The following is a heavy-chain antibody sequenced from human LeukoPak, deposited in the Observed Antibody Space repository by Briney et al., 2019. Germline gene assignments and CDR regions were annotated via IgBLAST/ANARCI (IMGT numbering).Heavy chain of an antibody. J-gene: IGHJ4*02. D-gene: IGHD3-16*02. CDR3: ARGIDRQIDY. CDR2: IIPILGIA. V-gene: IGHV1-69*04. Sequence: ASVKVSCKASGGTFSSYAISWVRQAPGQGLEWMGRIIPILGIANYAQKFRGRVTITADKSTSTAYMELSSLRSEDTAVYYCARGIDRQIDYWGQGTLVTVSS. CDR1: GGTFSSYA.